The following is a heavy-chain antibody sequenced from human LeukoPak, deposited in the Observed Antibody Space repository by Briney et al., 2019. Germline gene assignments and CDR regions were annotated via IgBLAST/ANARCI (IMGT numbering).Heavy chain of an antibody. D-gene: IGHD5-18*01. CDR2: INHSGST. V-gene: IGHV4-34*01. Sequence: SETLSPTCAVYGGSFSGYYWSWIRQPPGKGLEWIGEINHSGSTNYNPSLKSRVTISVDTSKNQFSLKLSSVTAADTAVYYCARGAVDTAMGFDYWGQGTLVTVSS. J-gene: IGHJ4*02. CDR3: ARGAVDTAMGFDY. CDR1: GGSFSGYY.